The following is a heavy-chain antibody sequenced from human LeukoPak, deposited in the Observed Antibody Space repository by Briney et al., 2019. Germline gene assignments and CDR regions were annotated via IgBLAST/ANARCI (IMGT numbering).Heavy chain of an antibody. J-gene: IGHJ6*03. D-gene: IGHD3-10*01. CDR1: GYTFTGYY. CDR2: MNPNSGNT. CDR3: ASGVRGTRGNYYYYMDV. V-gene: IGHV1-8*02. Sequence: GASVKVSCKASGYTFTGYYMHWVRQAPGQGLEWMGWMNPNSGNTGYAQKFQGRVTMTRNTSIGTAYMELSSLRSEDTAVYYCASGVRGTRGNYYYYMDVWGKGTTVTISS.